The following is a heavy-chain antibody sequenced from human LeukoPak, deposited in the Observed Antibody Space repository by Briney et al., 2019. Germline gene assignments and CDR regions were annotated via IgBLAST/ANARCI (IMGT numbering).Heavy chain of an antibody. CDR1: GFTFSGSA. Sequence: GGSLRLSCAASGFTFSGSAMHWVRQASGKGLEWVGRIKTKPNNYATAYAASVKGRFTISGDDSKNTAYLQMNSLKTEDMAVYYCTRHLYGDYPNNWFDPWGQGTLVTVSS. CDR2: IKTKPNNYAT. D-gene: IGHD4-17*01. J-gene: IGHJ5*02. CDR3: TRHLYGDYPNNWFDP. V-gene: IGHV3-73*01.